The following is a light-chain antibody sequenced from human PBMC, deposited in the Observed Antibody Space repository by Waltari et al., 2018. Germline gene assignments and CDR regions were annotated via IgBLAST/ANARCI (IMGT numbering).Light chain of an antibody. CDR3: QQYYTAPYT. CDR1: QGISGW. Sequence: DIQMTQSPSSVSASVGDRVTITGRASQGISGWLAWYQQKPGKAPKLLIYAASTLQSGVPSRFSGSGSGTDFTLTIGSLQAEDVAVYYCQQYYTAPYTFGQGTKLEIK. CDR2: AAS. J-gene: IGKJ2*01. V-gene: IGKV1-12*01.